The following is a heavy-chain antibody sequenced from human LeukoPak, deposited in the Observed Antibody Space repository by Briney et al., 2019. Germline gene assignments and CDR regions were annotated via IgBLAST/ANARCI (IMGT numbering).Heavy chain of an antibody. J-gene: IGHJ4*02. CDR1: GGTFSSYA. CDR2: IIPIFGTA. CDR3: ARGGGRPATARAPVLYYFDY. V-gene: IGHV1-69*13. D-gene: IGHD2-21*02. Sequence: SVKVSCKASGGTFSSYAISWVRQAPGQGLEWMGGIIPIFGTANYAQKFQGRVTITADESTSTAYMELSSLRSEDTAVYCCARGGGRPATARAPVLYYFDYWSQGTLVTVSS.